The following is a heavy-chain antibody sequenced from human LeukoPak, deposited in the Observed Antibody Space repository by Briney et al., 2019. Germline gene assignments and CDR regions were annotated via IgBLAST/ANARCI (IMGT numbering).Heavy chain of an antibody. J-gene: IGHJ5*02. Sequence: SETLSLTCTVSGGSISSYYCSWIRQPPGKGLEWIGYIYYSGSTNYNPSLESRVTISVDTSKNQFSLKLSSVTAADTAVYYCARLGGYHNWFDPWGQGTLVTVSS. CDR2: IYYSGST. D-gene: IGHD1-26*01. V-gene: IGHV4-59*01. CDR3: ARLGGYHNWFDP. CDR1: GGSISSYY.